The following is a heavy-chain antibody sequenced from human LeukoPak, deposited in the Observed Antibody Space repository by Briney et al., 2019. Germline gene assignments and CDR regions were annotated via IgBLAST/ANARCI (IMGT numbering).Heavy chain of an antibody. Sequence: GGSLRLSCAASGFIFSDYYMSWIRQAPGKGLEWVSYISSSSSTIYYADSVKGRFTISRDNAKNSLYLQMNSLRAEDTAVYYCARDPNPDSSGYYSWGQGTLVTVSS. J-gene: IGHJ4*02. CDR2: ISSSSSTI. D-gene: IGHD3-22*01. V-gene: IGHV3-11*04. CDR3: ARDPNPDSSGYYS. CDR1: GFIFSDYY.